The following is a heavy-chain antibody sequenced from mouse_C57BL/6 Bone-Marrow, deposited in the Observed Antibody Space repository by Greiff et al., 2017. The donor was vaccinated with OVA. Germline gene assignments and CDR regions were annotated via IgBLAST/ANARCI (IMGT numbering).Heavy chain of an antibody. CDR2: IDPSDGET. D-gene: IGHD2-10*02. V-gene: IGHV1-52*01. CDR1: GYTFTSYW. Sequence: QVQLQQPGPELVRPGSSVKLSCKASGYTFTSYWMHWVKQRPVQGLEWIGNIDPSDGETLYNQQFQDKATLTVDNSSSTAYMQLSSLTSADSAVDYCARDRPSKSFDYWGQGTTLTVSS. J-gene: IGHJ2*01. CDR3: ARDRPSKSFDY.